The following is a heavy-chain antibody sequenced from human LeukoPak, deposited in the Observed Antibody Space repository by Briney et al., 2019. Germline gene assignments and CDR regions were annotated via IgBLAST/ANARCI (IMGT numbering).Heavy chain of an antibody. CDR1: GFTFTKYF. V-gene: IGHV3-23*01. CDR3: ARRGGSRGWGAFDI. Sequence: PGGSLRLSCAASGFTFTKYFMNWVRQATGKGLEWVSSISGTADTTYDADSVKGRFTISRDNSKNTLSLQMNSLKVEDTATYYCARRGGSRGWGAFDIWGQGTIVTVSS. D-gene: IGHD6-19*01. J-gene: IGHJ3*02. CDR2: ISGTADTT.